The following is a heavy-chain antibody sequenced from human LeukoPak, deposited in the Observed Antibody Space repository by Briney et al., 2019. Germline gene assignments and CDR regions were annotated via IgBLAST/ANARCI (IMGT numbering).Heavy chain of an antibody. J-gene: IGHJ4*02. Sequence: GGSLRLSCAASGFTFSSYWMHWVRQAPGKGLVWVSRISSDGSNTWYADSVKGRFTISRDNAKNTLYLQMNSLRAEDTAVYYCARDFWGLVDYWGQGTLVTVSS. CDR1: GFTFSSYW. CDR2: ISSDGSNT. D-gene: IGHD7-27*01. CDR3: ARDFWGLVDY. V-gene: IGHV3-74*01.